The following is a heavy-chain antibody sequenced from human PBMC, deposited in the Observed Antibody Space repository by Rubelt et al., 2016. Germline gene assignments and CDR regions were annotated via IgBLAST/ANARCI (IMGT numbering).Heavy chain of an antibody. CDR1: GGSFSGYY. CDR3: ARDLPVAEDGYADILTGTS. CDR2: IYYSGST. V-gene: IGHV4-34*01. D-gene: IGHD3-9*01. Sequence: QVQLQQWGAGLLKPSETLSLTCAVYGGSFSGYYWSWIRQPPGKGLEWIGYIYYSGSTYYNPSLKGRVTISVDTSKNQFSLKLGSVTAADTAVYYCARDLPVAEDGYADILTGTSWGQGTLVTVSS. J-gene: IGHJ5*02.